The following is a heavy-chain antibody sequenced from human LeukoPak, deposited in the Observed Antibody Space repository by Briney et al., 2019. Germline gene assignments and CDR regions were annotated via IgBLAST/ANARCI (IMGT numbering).Heavy chain of an antibody. V-gene: IGHV3-30-3*01. CDR1: GFTFSSYA. J-gene: IGHJ4*02. D-gene: IGHD5-24*01. Sequence: GRSLRLSCAASGFTFSSYAMHWVRQAPGKGLEWVAVISYDGSNKYYADSVKGRFTISRDNSKNTLYLQMNSLRAEDTAVYYCASQPGRDGYNPDYWGQGTLVTVSS. CDR2: ISYDGSNK. CDR3: ASQPGRDGYNPDY.